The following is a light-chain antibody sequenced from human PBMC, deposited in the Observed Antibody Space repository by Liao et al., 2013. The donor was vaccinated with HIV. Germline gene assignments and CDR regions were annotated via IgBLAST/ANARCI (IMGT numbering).Light chain of an antibody. Sequence: SYELTQPPSVSVAPGQTARITCGGDNIGDKSVHWYQQRPGLAPVLVLFYDSVRPSGIPERFSGSNAWNTATLTISRVEVGDEADYYCQVWHQGSDQRLFGGGTKLTVL. CDR3: QVWHQGSDQRL. CDR2: YDS. J-gene: IGLJ3*02. CDR1: NIGDKS. V-gene: IGLV3-21*01.